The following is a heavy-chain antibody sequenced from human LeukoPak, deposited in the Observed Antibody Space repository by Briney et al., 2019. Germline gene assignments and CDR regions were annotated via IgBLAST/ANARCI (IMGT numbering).Heavy chain of an antibody. D-gene: IGHD3-22*01. CDR1: GYTLTDYY. CDR2: IKPNSGGT. Sequence: ASVEVSCKASGYTLTDYYIHWVRQAPGQGLEWMGWIKPNSGGTNYAQKFQGRVTMTRDTSISTAYMELSRLRSDDTAVYYCARAGIWDYSDSSGYHNGAFDIWGQGTMVTVSS. J-gene: IGHJ3*02. CDR3: ARAGIWDYSDSSGYHNGAFDI. V-gene: IGHV1-2*02.